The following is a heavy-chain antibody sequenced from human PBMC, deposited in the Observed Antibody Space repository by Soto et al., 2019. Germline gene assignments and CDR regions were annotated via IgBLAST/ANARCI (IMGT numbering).Heavy chain of an antibody. CDR1: EYTLTELS. V-gene: IGHV1-24*01. Sequence: ASVKVSCKVSEYTLTELSMHWVRQAPGTGLEWMGGFDPEDGETIYAQKFQRRVTMTDDTCTDTDYMELSSLRSEDTAVYYCETVGLDSGSHPVCHYWGQGTLVTVSS. J-gene: IGHJ4*02. D-gene: IGHD1-26*01. CDR3: ETVGLDSGSHPVCHY. CDR2: FDPEDGET.